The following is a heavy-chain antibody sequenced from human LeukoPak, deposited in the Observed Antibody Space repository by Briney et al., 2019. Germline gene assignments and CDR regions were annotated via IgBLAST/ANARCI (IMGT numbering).Heavy chain of an antibody. CDR1: GYTLTELS. Sequence: ASVKVSCKVSGYTLTELSMHWVRQAPGQGLEWMGWINPNSGGTNYAQKFQGRVTMTRDTSISTAYMELSRLRSDDTAVYYCARPMRFSDDAFDIWGQGTMVTVSS. D-gene: IGHD1-26*01. CDR2: INPNSGGT. V-gene: IGHV1-2*02. J-gene: IGHJ3*02. CDR3: ARPMRFSDDAFDI.